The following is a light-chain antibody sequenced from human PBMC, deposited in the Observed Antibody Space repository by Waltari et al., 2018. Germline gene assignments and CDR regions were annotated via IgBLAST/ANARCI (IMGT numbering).Light chain of an antibody. V-gene: IGLV1-51*01. J-gene: IGLJ3*02. CDR2: EEN. CDR1: TPNLGNNY. Sequence: QSVLTQAPSVSAAPGQKVTISCPGSTPNLGNNYVSWYQQFPGTTPKLPIYEENRRPSGSPDRFSGSKSGASATLGITGRQTGDEANYYCGTWDSSLGIGVLGGGTRVTVL. CDR3: GTWDSSLGIGV.